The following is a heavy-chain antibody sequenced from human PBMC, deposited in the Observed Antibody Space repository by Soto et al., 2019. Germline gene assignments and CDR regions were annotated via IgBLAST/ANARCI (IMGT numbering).Heavy chain of an antibody. V-gene: IGHV3-11*01. CDR1: GFTFSDYY. D-gene: IGHD6-13*01. J-gene: IGHJ4*02. CDR2: ISSSGSTI. Sequence: GGSLRLSCAASGFTFSDYYMSWIRQAPGKGLEWVSYISSSGSTIYYADSVKGRFTISRDNAKNSLYLQMNSLRAEDTALYYCARDPCIAAAGLYYFDYWGQGTLVTVSS. CDR3: ARDPCIAAAGLYYFDY.